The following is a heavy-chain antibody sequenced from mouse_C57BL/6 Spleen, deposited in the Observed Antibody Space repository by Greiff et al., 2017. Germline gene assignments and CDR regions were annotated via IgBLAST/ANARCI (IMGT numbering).Heavy chain of an antibody. D-gene: IGHD1-1*01. Sequence: QVQLQQPGTELVKPGASVKLSCKASGYTFTSYWMHWVKQRPGQGLEWIGNINPGNGGTNYTEKFKSKATLTVDKSSSTAYMQLSSLTSEDAAVYYGARGLLRRAMDYWGQGTSVTVSS. V-gene: IGHV1-53*01. CDR3: ARGLLRRAMDY. CDR2: INPGNGGT. CDR1: GYTFTSYW. J-gene: IGHJ4*01.